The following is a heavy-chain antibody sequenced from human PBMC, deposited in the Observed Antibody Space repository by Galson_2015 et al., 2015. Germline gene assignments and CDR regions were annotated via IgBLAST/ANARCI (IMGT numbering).Heavy chain of an antibody. V-gene: IGHV3-7*05. Sequence: SLRLSCAASGFTFSNYWMTWVRQAPGKGLEWVANIRQSGSEKTYVDSVKGRFTISRDNAKNSLYLQMSSLRTEDTAVYYCARVAVTTDFDFWGQGTLVTVSS. CDR2: IRQSGSEK. CDR1: GFTFSNYW. D-gene: IGHD4-17*01. CDR3: ARVAVTTDFDF. J-gene: IGHJ4*02.